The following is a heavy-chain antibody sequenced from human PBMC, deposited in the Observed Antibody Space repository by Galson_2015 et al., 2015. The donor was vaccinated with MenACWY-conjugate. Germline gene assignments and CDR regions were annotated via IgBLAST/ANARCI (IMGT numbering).Heavy chain of an antibody. V-gene: IGHV4-59*01. CDR2: IYYSGTT. CDR3: ARGGYKEVAAMDY. D-gene: IGHD2-2*01. CDR1: GGSISSYY. J-gene: IGHJ4*02. Sequence: ETLSLTCIVSGGSISSYYWNWIRQPPGKGLEWIGDIYYSGTTNYNPSLKSRVTISVDTSKNQFSLKLTSVTTADTAVYYCARGGYKEVAAMDYWGQGTLITVSS.